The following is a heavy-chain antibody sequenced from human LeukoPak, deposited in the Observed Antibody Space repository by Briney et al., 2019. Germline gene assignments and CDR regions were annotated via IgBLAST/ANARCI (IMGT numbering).Heavy chain of an antibody. Sequence: SETLSLTCTVSGGSISSGSYYWSWIRQPAGKGLEWIGRIYTSGSTNYNPTLKSRVTISVDTSKNQFSLKLSSVTAADTAVYYCARELRYFDRLGFDYWGQGTLVTVSS. V-gene: IGHV4-61*02. CDR2: IYTSGST. CDR3: ARELRYFDRLGFDY. CDR1: GGSISSGSYY. J-gene: IGHJ4*02. D-gene: IGHD3-9*01.